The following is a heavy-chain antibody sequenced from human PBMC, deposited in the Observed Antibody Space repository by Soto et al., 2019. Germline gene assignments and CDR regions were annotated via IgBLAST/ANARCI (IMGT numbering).Heavy chain of an antibody. Sequence: PGESLKISCKTSGYSFTSYWIGWVRQMPGKGLEWMGIIYPGDSDTRYSPSFQGQVTISADKSISTAYLQWSSLKASDTAMYYCARVYYDSSGYSHDAFDIWGQGTMVTVSS. J-gene: IGHJ3*02. V-gene: IGHV5-51*01. CDR3: ARVYYDSSGYSHDAFDI. CDR1: GYSFTSYW. D-gene: IGHD3-22*01. CDR2: IYPGDSDT.